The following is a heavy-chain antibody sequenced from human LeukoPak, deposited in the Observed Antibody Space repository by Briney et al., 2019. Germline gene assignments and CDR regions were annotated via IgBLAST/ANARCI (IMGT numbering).Heavy chain of an antibody. J-gene: IGHJ4*02. CDR1: GYTFTSYY. CDR3: AKGDVVAAWVAELDY. CDR2: INPSGGST. V-gene: IGHV1-46*01. Sequence: ASVKVSCKASGYTFTSYYMHWVRQAPGQGLEWMGIINPSGGSTSYAQKFQGRVTMTRDTSTSTVYMELSSLRSEDTAVYYCAKGDVVAAWVAELDYWGQGTLVTVSS. D-gene: IGHD2-2*01.